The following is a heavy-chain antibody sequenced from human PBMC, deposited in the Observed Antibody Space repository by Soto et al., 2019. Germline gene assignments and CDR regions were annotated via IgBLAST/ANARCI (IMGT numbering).Heavy chain of an antibody. V-gene: IGHV4-30-4*01. CDR1: GGSITSGDYY. CDR3: ARLYTGYEAFDY. J-gene: IGHJ4*02. CDR2: IYYSGST. Sequence: PSETLSLTFRVSGGSITSGDYYWSWIRQSPGKGLEWIGYIYYSGSTYYNPSLKSRSTISIDTSKNQFFLDVDSVAAADTAVYYCARLYTGYEAFDYWGQGTLVTVSS. D-gene: IGHD5-12*01.